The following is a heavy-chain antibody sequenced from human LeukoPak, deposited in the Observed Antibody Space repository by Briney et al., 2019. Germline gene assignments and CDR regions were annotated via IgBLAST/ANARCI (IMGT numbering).Heavy chain of an antibody. D-gene: IGHD6-19*01. J-gene: IGHJ6*04. CDR1: GGSISSYY. CDR3: ARGQIAVAGTVDYGMDV. CDR2: IYYSGST. Sequence: SETLSLTCTVSGGSISSYYWSRIRQPPGKGLEWIGYIYYSGSTNYNPSLKSRVTISVDTSKNQFSLKLSSVTAADTAVYYCARGQIAVAGTVDYGMDVWGKGTTVTVSS. V-gene: IGHV4-59*01.